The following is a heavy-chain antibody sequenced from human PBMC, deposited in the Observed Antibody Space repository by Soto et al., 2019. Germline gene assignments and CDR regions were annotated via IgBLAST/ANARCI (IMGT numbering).Heavy chain of an antibody. CDR3: ARRGYADDVALDF. CDR1: GYTFTNYA. V-gene: IGHV1-3*01. D-gene: IGHD4-17*01. CDR2: INGGNGDT. J-gene: IGHJ4*02. Sequence: QVQLVQSGAEVKKPGASVKISCKASGYTFTNYAIHWVRQAPGQRLEWMGWINGGNGDTRHSQNLQGRVTITRDTSATTAHMELSILRSEDTSIYYCARRGYADDVALDFWGQGTQVTVSS.